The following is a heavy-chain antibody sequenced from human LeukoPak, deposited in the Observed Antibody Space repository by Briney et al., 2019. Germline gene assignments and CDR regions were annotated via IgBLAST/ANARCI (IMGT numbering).Heavy chain of an antibody. CDR3: ARAPASYCSSTNCFSVGDY. Sequence: PSQTLSPTCTVSGGSISGSSYYWSWIRQPAGKGLEWIGRIFSTGSTNYNPSLKSRVTISVDTSKNQFSLKLTSVTAADTAVYYCARAPASYCSSTNCFSVGDYWGHGTLVTVSS. D-gene: IGHD2-2*01. J-gene: IGHJ4*01. V-gene: IGHV4-61*02. CDR2: IFSTGST. CDR1: GGSISGSSYY.